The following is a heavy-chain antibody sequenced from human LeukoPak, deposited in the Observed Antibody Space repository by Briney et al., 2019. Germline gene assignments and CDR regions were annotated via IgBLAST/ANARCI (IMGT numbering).Heavy chain of an antibody. D-gene: IGHD1-26*01. CDR2: IYYSGST. Sequence: SETLSLTCTVSGGSISSSSYYWAWIRQSPGKGLEWVGSIYYSGSTYYNPSLKSRVTISVDTSKNQFSLKLSSVTAADTAVYYCARACQIVGAINWFDPWGQGTLVTVSS. V-gene: IGHV4-39*07. CDR3: ARACQIVGAINWFDP. CDR1: GGSISSSSYY. J-gene: IGHJ5*02.